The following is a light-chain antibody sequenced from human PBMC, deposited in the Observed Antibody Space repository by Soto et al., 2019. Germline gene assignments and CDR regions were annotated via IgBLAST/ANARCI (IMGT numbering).Light chain of an antibody. Sequence: DIQMTQSPSTLSASVGDRVTITCRASQDIGPWLAWYQQKPGKAPKLLISAAASLQSGVPSRFSGDRSGTEFTLTINRLQAEDVATYFCQQFRNSWTFGQGTRVEIK. CDR1: QDIGPW. CDR2: AAA. J-gene: IGKJ1*01. V-gene: IGKV1-5*01. CDR3: QQFRNSWT.